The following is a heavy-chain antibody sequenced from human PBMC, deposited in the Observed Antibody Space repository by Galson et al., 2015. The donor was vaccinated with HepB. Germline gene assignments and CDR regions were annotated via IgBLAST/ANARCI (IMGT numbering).Heavy chain of an antibody. CDR1: GGSISSVTYY. CDR2: IYSSGST. J-gene: IGHJ5*01. V-gene: IGHV4-61*02. D-gene: IGHD6-13*01. Sequence: TLSLTCTVSGGSISSVTYYWSWIRQPAGKGLEWIGRIYSSGSTNYNPSLKSRVTMSVATSKNQFSLKLSSVTAADTAIYYCARDRSSTWYPPAGWFDSWGQGTLVTVSS. CDR3: ARDRSSTWYPPAGWFDS.